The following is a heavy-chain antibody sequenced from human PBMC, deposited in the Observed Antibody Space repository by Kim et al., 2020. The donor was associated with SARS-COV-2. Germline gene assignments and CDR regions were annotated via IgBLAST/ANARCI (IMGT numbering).Heavy chain of an antibody. CDR2: ISYDGSNK. J-gene: IGHJ4*02. CDR3: ARDRITMIVVASGAFDY. Sequence: EGSLRLSCAASGFTFSSYAMHWVRQAPGKGLEWVAVISYDGSNKYYADSVKGRFTISRDNSKNTLYLQMNSLRAEDTAVYYCARDRITMIVVASGAFDYWGQGTLVTVSS. V-gene: IGHV3-30-3*01. D-gene: IGHD3-22*01. CDR1: GFTFSSYA.